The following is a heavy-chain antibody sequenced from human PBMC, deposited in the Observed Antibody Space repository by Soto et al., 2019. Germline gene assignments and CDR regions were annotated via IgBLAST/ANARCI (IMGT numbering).Heavy chain of an antibody. D-gene: IGHD3-22*01. CDR3: ATGEYYYDSSGYYYC. J-gene: IGHJ4*02. Sequence: EVQLVESGGGLVKPGGSLRLSCAASGFTFSSYSMNWVRQAPGKGLEWVSSISSSSSYIYYADSVKGRFTITRDNAKNTLYLQMNSLRAEDTAVYYCATGEYYYDSSGYYYCWCQGTLVTVSS. CDR1: GFTFSSYS. CDR2: ISSSSSYI. V-gene: IGHV3-21*01.